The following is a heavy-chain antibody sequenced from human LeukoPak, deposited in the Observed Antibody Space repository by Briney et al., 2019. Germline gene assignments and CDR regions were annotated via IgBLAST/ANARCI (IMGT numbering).Heavy chain of an antibody. V-gene: IGHV1-69*13. CDR1: GGTFSSYA. CDR2: IIPIFGTA. D-gene: IGHD3-22*01. J-gene: IGHJ4*02. CDR3: ARESVNYDSSGYYPN. Sequence: ASVKVSCKASGGTFSSYAISWVRQAPGQGLEWMGGIIPIFGTANYAQKFQGRVTITADESTSTAYMELSSLRSEDTAVYYCARESVNYDSSGYYPNWGQGTLVTVSS.